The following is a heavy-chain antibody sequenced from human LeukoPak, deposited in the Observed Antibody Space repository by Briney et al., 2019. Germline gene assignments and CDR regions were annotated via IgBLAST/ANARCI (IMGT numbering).Heavy chain of an antibody. J-gene: IGHJ6*02. CDR2: ISSSSSTI. CDR1: GFTFSSYS. D-gene: IGHD6-19*01. V-gene: IGHV3-48*04. Sequence: QTGGSLRLSCAASGFTFSSYSMNWVRQAPGKGLEWVSYISSSSSTIYYADSVKGQFTISRDNAKNSLYLQMNSLRAEDTAVYYCARSYSSGYYGMDVWGQGTTVTVSS. CDR3: ARSYSSGYYGMDV.